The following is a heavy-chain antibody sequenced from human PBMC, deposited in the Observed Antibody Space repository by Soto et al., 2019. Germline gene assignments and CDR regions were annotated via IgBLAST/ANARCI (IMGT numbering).Heavy chain of an antibody. V-gene: IGHV3-15*01. CDR2: FKSKTEGRTT. CDR3: TTAPWNFGSGSSKSGNWFDP. CDR1: GFPFSQAW. Sequence: EVQLVESGGGLVKPGGSLTLSCAASGFPFSQAWMTWVRQVSGMRLEWVGRFKSKTEGRTTDYATPVNDRFSISSDDSMKTLPLQMNSLKTEDTAMYYCTTAPWNFGSGSSKSGNWFDPWGQGILVTVSS. D-gene: IGHD3-10*01. J-gene: IGHJ5*02.